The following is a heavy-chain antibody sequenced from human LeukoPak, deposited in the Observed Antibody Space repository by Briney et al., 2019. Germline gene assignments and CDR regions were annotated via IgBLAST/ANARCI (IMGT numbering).Heavy chain of an antibody. CDR2: INSDETST. CDR1: GFAFSSYW. J-gene: IGHJ4*02. CDR3: ATSTYCSGGSCYSRTFQY. Sequence: GGSLRLSCAASGFAFSSYWMHWVRQAPGKGLVWVSRINSDETSTSYADSVKGRFTISRDNAQKTLYLQMNSLRAEDTAVYYCATSTYCSGGSCYSRTFQYWGQGTLVTVSS. V-gene: IGHV3-74*01. D-gene: IGHD2-15*01.